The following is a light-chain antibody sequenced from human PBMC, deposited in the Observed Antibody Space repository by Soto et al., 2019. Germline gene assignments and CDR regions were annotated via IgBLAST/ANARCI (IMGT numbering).Light chain of an antibody. CDR2: AAP. V-gene: IGKV1-39*01. J-gene: IGKJ2*01. CDR3: QQSSSTLMYT. CDR1: QSIISY. Sequence: DIQMTQSPSSLSASVGDRVTITCRASQSIISYLNWYQQKPWKAPKLLIYAAPSLKSGFPSRFSGSASGTDFTLTISSLQPEDFAAYYCQQSSSTLMYTFGQGTKLEIK.